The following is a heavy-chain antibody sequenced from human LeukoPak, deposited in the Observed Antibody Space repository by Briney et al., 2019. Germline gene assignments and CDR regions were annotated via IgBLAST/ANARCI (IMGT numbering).Heavy chain of an antibody. J-gene: IGHJ4*02. Sequence: PGGSLRLSCAASGFTFSRYGMHWVRQAPGKGLEWVAVASFEESNKYYADSVKGRFTISRDNSKNTLSLQMNSLRAEDTAVYYCAKDMGYYYGSGSYPPENDYWGQGTLVTVSS. V-gene: IGHV3-30*18. D-gene: IGHD3-10*01. CDR1: GFTFSRYG. CDR2: ASFEESNK. CDR3: AKDMGYYYGSGSYPPENDY.